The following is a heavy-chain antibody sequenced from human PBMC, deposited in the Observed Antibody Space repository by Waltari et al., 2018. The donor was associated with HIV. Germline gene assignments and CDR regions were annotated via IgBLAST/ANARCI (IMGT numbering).Heavy chain of an antibody. CDR2: IKRDGRSR. CDR3: ARDFYGSVGY. CDR1: GFTFSSYW. Sequence: EVQLVESGGGLVQPGGSLRLSCAGSGFTFSSYWMHWVRQAPGKGLVWVSRIKRDGRSRSDGDSVKCRFTISRDNAKNTLYLQRNSLRAEDTAVYYCARDFYGSVGYWGQGTLVTVSS. V-gene: IGHV3-74*01. J-gene: IGHJ4*02. D-gene: IGHD3-10*01.